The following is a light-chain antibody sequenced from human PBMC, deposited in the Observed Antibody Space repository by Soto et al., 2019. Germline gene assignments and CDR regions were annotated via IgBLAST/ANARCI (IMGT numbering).Light chain of an antibody. CDR2: EVS. CDR1: SSDVGSYNL. CDR3: CSYAGSSTFDVV. Sequence: QSALTQHASVSGSPGQSSTISCTGTSSDVGSYNLVSWYQQHPGKAPKLMIYEVSKRPSGVSNRFSGSKSGNTASLTISGLQAEDEADYYCCSYAGSSTFDVVFGGGTKVTVL. V-gene: IGLV2-23*02. J-gene: IGLJ2*01.